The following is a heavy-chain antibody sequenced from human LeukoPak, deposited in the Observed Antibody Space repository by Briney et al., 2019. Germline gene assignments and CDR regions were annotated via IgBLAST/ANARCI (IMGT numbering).Heavy chain of an antibody. J-gene: IGHJ4*02. CDR1: GFTFSSFA. V-gene: IGHV3-23*01. CDR3: ARARGGGYDSLDY. Sequence: AGGSLRLSCAASGFTFSSFAMSWVRQAPGKGLDWVSAISGSGGSTYYADSVKGRFTISRDNPKNSLYLQMNSLRADDTAVYYCARARGGGYDSLDYWGQGTLVTVSS. CDR2: ISGSGGST. D-gene: IGHD5-12*01.